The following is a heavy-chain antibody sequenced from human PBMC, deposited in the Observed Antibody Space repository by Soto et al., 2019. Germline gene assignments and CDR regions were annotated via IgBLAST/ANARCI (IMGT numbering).Heavy chain of an antibody. V-gene: IGHV4-34*01. CDR1: GGSFSGYY. D-gene: IGHD2-15*01. J-gene: IGHJ4*02. Sequence: QVQLQQWGAGLLKPSETLSLTCAVYGGSFSGYYWSWIRQPPGKGLEWIGEINHSGSTNYNPSLKSRVTISVDTSKNQFSLKLSSVTAAYTAVYYCARRSPIVVVVAATAFDYWGQGTLVTVSS. CDR2: INHSGST. CDR3: ARRSPIVVVVAATAFDY.